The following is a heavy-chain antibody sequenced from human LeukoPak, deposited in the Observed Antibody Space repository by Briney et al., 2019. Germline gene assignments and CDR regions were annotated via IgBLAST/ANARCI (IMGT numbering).Heavy chain of an antibody. D-gene: IGHD2-2*01. CDR1: GYTFTSYA. J-gene: IGHJ3*02. CDR2: INPSGGST. Sequence: ASVKVSCKASGYTFTSYAMNWVRQAPGQGLEWMGIINPSGGSTSYAQKFQGRVTMTRDMSTSTVYMELSSLRSEDTAVYYCARGSNDAFDIWGQGTMVTVSS. V-gene: IGHV1-46*01. CDR3: ARGSNDAFDI.